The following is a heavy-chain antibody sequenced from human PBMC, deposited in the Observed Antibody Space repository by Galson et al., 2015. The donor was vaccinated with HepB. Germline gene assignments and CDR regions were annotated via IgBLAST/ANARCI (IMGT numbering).Heavy chain of an antibody. CDR3: ATARLLGFGPAGYFDY. Sequence: SVKVSCKVSGYTLTELSMHWVRQAPGKGLEWMGGFDPEDGETIYAQKFQGRVTMTEDTSTDTAYMELSSLRSEDTAVYYCATARLLGFGPAGYFDYWGQGTLVTVSS. D-gene: IGHD3-10*01. V-gene: IGHV1-24*01. CDR2: FDPEDGET. CDR1: GYTLTELS. J-gene: IGHJ4*01.